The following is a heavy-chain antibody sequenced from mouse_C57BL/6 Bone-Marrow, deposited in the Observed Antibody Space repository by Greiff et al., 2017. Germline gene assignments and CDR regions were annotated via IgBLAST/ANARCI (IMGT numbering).Heavy chain of an antibody. CDR3: ARNGNYAFDY. Sequence: EVHLVESGPELVKPGASVKISCKASGYSFTGYYMHWVKQSSEKSLEWIGEINPSTGGTSYNQKFKGKATLTVDKSSSTAYMQLKSLTSEDSAVYYCARNGNYAFDYWGQGTTLTVSS. CDR2: INPSTGGT. CDR1: GYSFTGYY. D-gene: IGHD2-1*01. V-gene: IGHV1-43*01. J-gene: IGHJ2*01.